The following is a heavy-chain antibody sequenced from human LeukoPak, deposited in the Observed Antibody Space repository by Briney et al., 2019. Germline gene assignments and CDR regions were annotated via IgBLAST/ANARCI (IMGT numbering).Heavy chain of an antibody. CDR3: ARRFNAFDI. J-gene: IGHJ3*02. CDR2: IYTSGST. D-gene: IGHD3-16*01. CDR1: GGSISSYY. Sequence: SETLSLTCTVSGGSISSYYWSWIRQPPGKGLEWIGYIYTSGSTNYNPSLKSRVTISVGTSRNQFSLKLSSVTTADTAVYYCARRFNAFDIWGQGTMVTVSS. V-gene: IGHV4-4*09.